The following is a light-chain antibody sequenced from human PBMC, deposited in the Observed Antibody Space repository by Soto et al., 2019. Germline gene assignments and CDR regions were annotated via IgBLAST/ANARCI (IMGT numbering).Light chain of an antibody. Sequence: QSVLTQPPSASGSPGQSVTISCTGSSSDVGGYNYVSWYQQHPGKAPKLMIYEVSKRPSGVPDRLSGSKSGNTASLTVSGLQAEDEADYYCSSYGASNTVVFGGRTTLTVL. CDR2: EVS. CDR1: SSDVGGYNY. J-gene: IGLJ2*01. V-gene: IGLV2-8*01. CDR3: SSYGASNTVV.